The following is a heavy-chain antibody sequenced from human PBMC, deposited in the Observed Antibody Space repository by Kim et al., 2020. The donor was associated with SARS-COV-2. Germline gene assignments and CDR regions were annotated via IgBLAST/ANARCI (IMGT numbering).Heavy chain of an antibody. Sequence: GGSLRLSCAASGFTFSSYSMNWVRQAPGKGLEWVSSISSSSSYIYYADSVKGRFTISRDNAKNSLYLQMNSLRAEDTAVYYCARHQSSITGMSRRVVDYWGQGTLVTVSS. J-gene: IGHJ4*02. D-gene: IGHD1-20*01. CDR1: GFTFSSYS. V-gene: IGHV3-21*01. CDR2: ISSSSSYI. CDR3: ARHQSSITGMSRRVVDY.